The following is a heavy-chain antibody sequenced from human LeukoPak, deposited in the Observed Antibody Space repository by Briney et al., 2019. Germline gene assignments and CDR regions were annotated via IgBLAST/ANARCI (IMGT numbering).Heavy chain of an antibody. CDR1: GYTLTELS. CDR3: ARSDWQQPQFDY. V-gene: IGHV1-69*13. D-gene: IGHD6-13*01. Sequence: GASVKVSCKVSGYTLTELSMHWVRQAPGKGLEWMGGIIPIFGTANYAQKFQGRVTITADESTSTAYMELSSLRSEDTAVYYCARSDWQQPQFDYWGQGTLVTVSS. CDR2: IIPIFGTA. J-gene: IGHJ4*02.